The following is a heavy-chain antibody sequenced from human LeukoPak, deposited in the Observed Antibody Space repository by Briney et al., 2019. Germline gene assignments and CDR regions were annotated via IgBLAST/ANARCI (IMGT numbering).Heavy chain of an antibody. Sequence: GGSLRLSCAASGLTFSGYWMTWVRQTPGKGLEWVANIKQDGSEKYYVDSVKGRFTISRDNADNSLYLQMTSLRVEDTAVYFCASRYCTGVNCFAASYICMDVWGQGTTVTVSS. V-gene: IGHV3-7*01. CDR3: ASRYCTGVNCFAASYICMDV. D-gene: IGHD2-8*02. CDR2: IKQDGSEK. CDR1: GLTFSGYW. J-gene: IGHJ6*02.